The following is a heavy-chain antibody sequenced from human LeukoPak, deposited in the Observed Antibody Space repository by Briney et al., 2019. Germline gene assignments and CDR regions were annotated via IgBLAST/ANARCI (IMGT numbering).Heavy chain of an antibody. D-gene: IGHD2-15*01. CDR1: GFAFSYYG. CDR2: ISHDGSNI. Sequence: QPGGSLRLSCAASGFAFSYYGMHWVRHAPGKGLEWVAVISHDGSNIHYGDSVKGRFTISRDNSKNTVYLQMNSLRAEDTAVYYCAKDPYRVVVATGNYLDPWGQGTLVTVSS. V-gene: IGHV3-30*18. J-gene: IGHJ5*02. CDR3: AKDPYRVVVATGNYLDP.